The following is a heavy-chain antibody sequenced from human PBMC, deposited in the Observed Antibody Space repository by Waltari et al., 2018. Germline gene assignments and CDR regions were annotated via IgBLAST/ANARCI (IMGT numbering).Heavy chain of an antibody. Sequence: EVQLVESGGGLVQPGGSLRLSCAASGFTFSSYEMNWVRQAPGKGLEWVSDIRRIGSTIYYADSVKGRFTISRDNAKNSLYLQMNSLRAEDTAVYYCAREGCSGGSCIDAFDIWGQGTMVTVSS. V-gene: IGHV3-48*03. CDR1: GFTFSSYE. J-gene: IGHJ3*02. CDR2: IRRIGSTI. D-gene: IGHD2-15*01. CDR3: AREGCSGGSCIDAFDI.